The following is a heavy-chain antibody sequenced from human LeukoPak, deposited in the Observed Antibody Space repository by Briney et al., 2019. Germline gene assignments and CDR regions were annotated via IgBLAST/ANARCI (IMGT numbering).Heavy chain of an antibody. Sequence: GGSLRLSCAASGFAFSNYAMSWVRQAPGKGLEWVSSLISSGTTTYYADSVKGRFTTSRDNSKNTLYLQMNSLRAEDTALYYCAKGLERESRLDSWGQGTLVTVSS. CDR3: AKGLERESRLDS. CDR2: LISSGTTT. D-gene: IGHD1-1*01. V-gene: IGHV3-23*01. J-gene: IGHJ4*02. CDR1: GFAFSNYA.